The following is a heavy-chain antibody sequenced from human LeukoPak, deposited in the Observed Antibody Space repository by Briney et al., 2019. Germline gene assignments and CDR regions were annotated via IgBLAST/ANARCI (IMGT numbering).Heavy chain of an antibody. V-gene: IGHV5-51*01. J-gene: IGHJ4*02. CDR2: IYPGDSDT. D-gene: IGHD4-17*01. CDR1: GYRVTSYW. Sequence: GESLKISCKASGYRVTSYWIGWVRQMPGKGLEWMAFIYPGDSDTTYSPSFQGEVTISADKSINTAYLQWGSLKASDTAMCYCARRTAYGNFDSWGQGTLVTVSS. CDR3: ARRTAYGNFDS.